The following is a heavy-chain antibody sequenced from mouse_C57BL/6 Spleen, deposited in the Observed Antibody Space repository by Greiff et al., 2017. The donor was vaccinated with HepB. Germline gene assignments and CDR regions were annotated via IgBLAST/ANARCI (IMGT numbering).Heavy chain of an antibody. CDR2: INPSSGYT. V-gene: IGHV1-4*01. D-gene: IGHD1-1*01. CDR3: ARDGSSLYAMDY. CDR1: GYTFTSYT. Sequence: QVQLKQSGAELARPGASVKMSCKASGYTFTSYTMHWVKQRPGQGLEWIGYINPSSGYTKYNQKFKDKATLTADKSSSTAYMQLSSLTSEDSEVYYCARDGSSLYAMDYWGQGTSVTVSS. J-gene: IGHJ4*01.